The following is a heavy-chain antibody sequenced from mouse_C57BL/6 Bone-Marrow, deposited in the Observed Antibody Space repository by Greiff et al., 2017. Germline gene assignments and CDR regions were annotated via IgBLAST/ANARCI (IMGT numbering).Heavy chain of an antibody. V-gene: IGHV1-64*01. CDR3: ARWRTYYSNYYFDY. Sequence: VQLQESGAELVKPGASVKLSCKASGYTFTSYWMHWVKQRPGQGLEWIGMIHPNSGSTNYNEKFKSKATLTVDKSSSTAYMQLSSLTSEDSAVYYCARWRTYYSNYYFDYWGQGTTLTVSS. D-gene: IGHD2-5*01. CDR1: GYTFTSYW. CDR2: IHPNSGST. J-gene: IGHJ2*01.